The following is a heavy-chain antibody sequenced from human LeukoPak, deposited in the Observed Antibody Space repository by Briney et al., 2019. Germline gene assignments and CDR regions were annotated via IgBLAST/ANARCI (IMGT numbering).Heavy chain of an antibody. J-gene: IGHJ4*02. CDR1: GFTFSSSG. Sequence: GGSLRLSCAASGFTFSSSGMHWVRQAPGKGREWVAMISYDGSNKYFADSVKGRFTISRDNSKNTLYLQMDSLRAEDTAVYYCAKDNTYYYGSGSYYFYFDYWGQGTLVTVSS. CDR2: ISYDGSNK. V-gene: IGHV3-30*18. D-gene: IGHD3-10*01. CDR3: AKDNTYYYGSGSYYFYFDY.